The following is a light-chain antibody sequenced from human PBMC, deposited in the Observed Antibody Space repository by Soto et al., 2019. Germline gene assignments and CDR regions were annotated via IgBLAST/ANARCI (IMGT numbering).Light chain of an antibody. V-gene: IGKV1-39*01. CDR2: ATS. Sequence: DIQLTQSPSSLSAFVGDSVTITCRASQTISAYLNWHRQKAGQAPELLIYATSNLHSGGPSRFNGSGSVTEFTLKINSLQHENIATEYCQQSHSSIDSFGHGTRLEIK. CDR3: QQSHSSIDS. J-gene: IGKJ2*03. CDR1: QTISAY.